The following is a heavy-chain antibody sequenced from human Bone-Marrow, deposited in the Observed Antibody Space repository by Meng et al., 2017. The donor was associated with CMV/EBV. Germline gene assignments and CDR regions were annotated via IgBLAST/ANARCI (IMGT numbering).Heavy chain of an antibody. V-gene: IGHV4-4*07. D-gene: IGHD4-23*01. Sequence: LPPQESGPGHVARSETHSLPFSVSGGFMSSFYRSWARHPGGKGLESSGRIDPSWSHNHNPSLKGQINMSVDTSKNHFFLKLGSVTAADTAVYYFSSRLGGGGFAYWGQGTLVTVSS. CDR2: IDPSWSH. J-gene: IGHJ4*02. CDR3: SSRLGGGGFAY. CDR1: GGFMSSFY.